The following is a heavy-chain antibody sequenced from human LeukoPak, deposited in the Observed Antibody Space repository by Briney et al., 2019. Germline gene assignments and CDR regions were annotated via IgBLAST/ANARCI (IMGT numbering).Heavy chain of an antibody. V-gene: IGHV4-59*01. D-gene: IGHD1-1*01. CDR1: GGSISSYY. CDR2: IYYSGST. J-gene: IGHJ4*02. CDR3: AGPTYMSATGYFDY. Sequence: SETLSLTCTVSGGSISSYYWSWIRQPPGKGLEWIGYIYYSGSTNYNPSLKSRVTISIDTSKNQFSLKLNSVTAADTAVYYCAGPTYMSATGYFDYWGQGILVTVSS.